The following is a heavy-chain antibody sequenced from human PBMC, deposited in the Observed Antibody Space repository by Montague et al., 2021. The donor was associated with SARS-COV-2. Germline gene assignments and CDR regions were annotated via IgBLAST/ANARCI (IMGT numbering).Heavy chain of an antibody. CDR3: ARGLMSGSYYLGLDY. V-gene: IGHV4-34*01. CDR2: INHTGST. D-gene: IGHD1-26*01. CDR1: GGSFNNKY. J-gene: IGHJ4*02. Sequence: SETLSLTCAVYGGSFNNKYWTWIRQPPGKGLEWIGEINHTGSTNYKPYLKRRVTISVDTSKNQFSLKVSSVTAADTAVYYCARGLMSGSYYLGLDYWGQGTLVTVSS.